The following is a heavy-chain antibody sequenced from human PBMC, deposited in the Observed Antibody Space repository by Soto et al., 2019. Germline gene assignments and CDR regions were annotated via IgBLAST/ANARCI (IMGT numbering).Heavy chain of an antibody. CDR3: AKAAARSYYDSSGYFDY. V-gene: IGHV3-23*01. CDR2: ISGSGGST. Sequence: PGGSLRLSCAASGFTFSSYAMSWVRQAPGKGLEWVSAISGSGGSTYYADSVKGRFTISRDNSKNTLYLQMNSLRAEDTAVYYCAKAAARSYYDSSGYFDYWGQGTLVTV. D-gene: IGHD3-22*01. CDR1: GFTFSSYA. J-gene: IGHJ4*02.